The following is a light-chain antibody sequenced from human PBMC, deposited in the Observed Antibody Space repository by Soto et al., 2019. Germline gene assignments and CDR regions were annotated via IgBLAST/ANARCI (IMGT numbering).Light chain of an antibody. CDR3: LHHGSSLWT. V-gene: IGKV3-20*01. CDR1: QSVSNDY. Sequence: EMVVEQARRTLSFCRADRANLSCRASQSVSNDYLAWFQQKPGQTPRLLIYSVSSRATGIPDRFSGSGSGTDFTLTISRLEPEDFAMYYCLHHGSSLWTFGQGTKVDI. J-gene: IGKJ1*01. CDR2: SVS.